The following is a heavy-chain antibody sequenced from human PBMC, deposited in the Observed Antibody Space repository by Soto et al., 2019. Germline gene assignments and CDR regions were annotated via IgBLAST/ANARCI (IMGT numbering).Heavy chain of an antibody. D-gene: IGHD2-15*01. CDR2: ITHSGST. J-gene: IGHJ3*02. CDR3: ARENVVAAYHAFDI. V-gene: IGHV4-34*01. Sequence: QVQLQQWGAGLLKPSETLSLTCAVYGGSFSAYYWNWIRQPPGRGLEWIGEITHSGSTNYNPSLKRRVTISVDTSKNQFSLNLNSVTAADTAVYYCARENVVAAYHAFDIWGQGTMVTVSS. CDR1: GGSFSAYY.